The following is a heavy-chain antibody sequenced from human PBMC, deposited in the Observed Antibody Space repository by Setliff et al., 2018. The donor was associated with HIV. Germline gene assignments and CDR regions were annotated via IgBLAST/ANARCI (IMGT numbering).Heavy chain of an antibody. CDR1: DGSFSGYY. D-gene: IGHD1-26*01. CDR2: INHSGST. CDR3: AGSMGATKGSWFEP. Sequence: PSETLSLTCAVYDGSFSGYYWSWIRQPPGKGLEWIGEINHSGSTNYSPSLKSRVTMSVDTSKNQFSLRLTSVSAADTALYYCAGSMGATKGSWFEPWGQGTLVTVSS. J-gene: IGHJ5*02. V-gene: IGHV4-34*01.